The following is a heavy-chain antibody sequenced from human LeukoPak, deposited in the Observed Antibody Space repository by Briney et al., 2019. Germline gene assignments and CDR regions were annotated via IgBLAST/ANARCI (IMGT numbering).Heavy chain of an antibody. V-gene: IGHV1-2*04. J-gene: IGHJ5*02. D-gene: IGHD3-10*01. Sequence: ASVKVSCKASGYTFTGYYTHWVRQAPGQGLEWMGWINPNSGGTNYAQKFQGWVTMTRDTSISTAYMELSRLRSDDTAVYYCARKPIRGNWFDPWGQGTLVTVSS. CDR2: INPNSGGT. CDR1: GYTFTGYY. CDR3: ARKPIRGNWFDP.